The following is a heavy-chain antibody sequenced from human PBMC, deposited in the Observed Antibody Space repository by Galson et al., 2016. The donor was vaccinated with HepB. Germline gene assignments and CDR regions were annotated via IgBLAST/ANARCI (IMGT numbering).Heavy chain of an antibody. J-gene: IGHJ6*02. D-gene: IGHD1-14*01. V-gene: IGHV3-7*03. CDR3: ARDRLTSVTRHWTGTTYSYYGMDV. CDR1: GFTFSSYG. CDR2: IKQDGSEK. Sequence: SLRLSCAASGFTFSSYGMHWVRQAPGKGLAWVANIKQDGSEKYYVDSVKGRFTISRDNARNSLYLQVNGLRADDTAVYYCARDRLTSVTRHWTGTTYSYYGMDVWGQGTTVTVSS.